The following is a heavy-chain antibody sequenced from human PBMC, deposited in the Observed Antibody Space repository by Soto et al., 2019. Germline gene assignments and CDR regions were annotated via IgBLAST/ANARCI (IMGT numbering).Heavy chain of an antibody. J-gene: IGHJ5*02. V-gene: IGHV1-18*01. CDR1: GYTFTSYG. D-gene: IGHD3-10*01. CDR3: ARPLLGEWFGGLPNNWSAP. Sequence: ASVKVSCKASGYTFTSYGISWVRQAPGQGLEWMGWISAYNGNTNYAQKLQGRVTMTTDTSTSTAYMELRSLRSDDTAVYYCARPLLGEWFGGLPNNWSAPWGQGTRVTVSS. CDR2: ISAYNGNT.